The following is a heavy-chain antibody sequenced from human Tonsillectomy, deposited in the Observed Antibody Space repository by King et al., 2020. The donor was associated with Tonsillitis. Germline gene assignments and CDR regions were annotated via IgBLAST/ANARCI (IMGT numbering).Heavy chain of an antibody. CDR1: GFTFSTYW. J-gene: IGHJ4*02. V-gene: IGHV3-7*03. CDR3: ARDFGTTPRFVVLGPHYY. D-gene: IGHD1-7*01. Sequence: VQLVESGGGLVQPGKSLRLSCAASGFTFSTYWMSWVRQAPGKGLEWVANIKQDGSEKYYVDSVKGRFTISRDNAKNSLYLQMNSLRAEDTAVYYCARDFGTTPRFVVLGPHYYWGQGTLVTVSS. CDR2: IKQDGSEK.